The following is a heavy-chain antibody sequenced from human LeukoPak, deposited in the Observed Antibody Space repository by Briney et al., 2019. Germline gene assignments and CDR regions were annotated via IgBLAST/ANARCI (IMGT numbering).Heavy chain of an antibody. CDR3: ARQYYYDSSGYFDY. Sequence: GRSLRLSCAASGFTFSSYAMHWVRQAPGKGLEWVAVISYDGSNKYYADSVKGRFTISRDNSKNTLYLQMNSLRAEDTAVYYRARQYYYDSSGYFDYWGQGTLVTVSS. J-gene: IGHJ4*02. D-gene: IGHD3-22*01. CDR2: ISYDGSNK. CDR1: GFTFSSYA. V-gene: IGHV3-30-3*01.